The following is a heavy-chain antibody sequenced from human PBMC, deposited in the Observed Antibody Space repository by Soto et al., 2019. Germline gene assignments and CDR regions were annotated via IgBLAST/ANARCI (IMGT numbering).Heavy chain of an antibody. J-gene: IGHJ6*02. CDR1: GYTFTGYY. CDR2: INPNSGGT. Sequence: GASVKVSCKASGYTFTGYYMHWVRQAPGQGLEWMGWINPNSGGTNYAQKFQGWVTMTRDTSISTAYMELSRLRSDDTAVYYCARTNCSGGSCYSYGMDVWGQGTTVTVPS. CDR3: ARTNCSGGSCYSYGMDV. V-gene: IGHV1-2*04. D-gene: IGHD2-15*01.